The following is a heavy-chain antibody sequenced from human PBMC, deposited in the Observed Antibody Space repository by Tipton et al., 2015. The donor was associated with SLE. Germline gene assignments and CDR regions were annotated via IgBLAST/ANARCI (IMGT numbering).Heavy chain of an antibody. CDR2: IIPMFNIA. CDR1: GGTFSSYT. Sequence: QLVQSGAEVKKSGSSVRVSCKASGGTFSSYTLSWVRQAPGQGLEWMGHIIPMFNIANYAQKFQGRVTITADESTSTAYMELSSLRSDDTAVYYCARAPSDEIGSSWFDYWGQGTLVTVSS. D-gene: IGHD6-13*01. V-gene: IGHV1-69*01. CDR3: ARAPSDEIGSSWFDY. J-gene: IGHJ4*02.